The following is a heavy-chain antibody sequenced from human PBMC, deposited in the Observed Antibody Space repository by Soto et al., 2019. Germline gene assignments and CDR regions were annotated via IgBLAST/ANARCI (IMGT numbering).Heavy chain of an antibody. V-gene: IGHV4-39*01. CDR2: IYYSGST. Sequence: SETLSLTCTVSGGSISRSSYYWGWIRQPPGKGLEWIGSIYYSGSTYYNPSLKSRVTISVDTSKNQFSLKLSSVTAADTAVYYCARSTVTWFDPWGQGTLVTVSS. CDR3: ARSTVTWFDP. D-gene: IGHD4-4*01. J-gene: IGHJ5*02. CDR1: GGSISRSSYY.